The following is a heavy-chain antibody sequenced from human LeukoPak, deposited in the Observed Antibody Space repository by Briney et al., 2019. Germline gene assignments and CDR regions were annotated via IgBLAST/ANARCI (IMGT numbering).Heavy chain of an antibody. J-gene: IGHJ4*02. CDR1: GFTFSSYA. CDR2: ISCSCGST. D-gene: IGHD3-3*01. V-gene: IGHV3-23*01. CDR3: AKESKYITIFGVANYFDY. Sequence: GGSLRLSCAASGFTFSSYAMSWVRQAPGKGLEGVSAISCSCGSTYYADSVKGRFTISRDNFKSTLYLQMNSLRDEDTAVYYCAKESKYITIFGVANYFDYWGQGTLVTVSS.